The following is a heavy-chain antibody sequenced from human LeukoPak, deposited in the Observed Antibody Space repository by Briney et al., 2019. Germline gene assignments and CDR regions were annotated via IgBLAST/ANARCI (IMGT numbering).Heavy chain of an antibody. Sequence: GGSLRLSCAASGFTFSSYAMSWVRQAPGKGLVWVSRIASDGSSTTYADSVKGRFSISRDNAKNTLYLQMNSLRVEDMAVYYCARGRPHGNDYWGQGTLVTVSS. CDR3: ARGRPHGNDY. V-gene: IGHV3-74*01. D-gene: IGHD4-23*01. CDR1: GFTFSSYA. J-gene: IGHJ4*02. CDR2: IASDGSST.